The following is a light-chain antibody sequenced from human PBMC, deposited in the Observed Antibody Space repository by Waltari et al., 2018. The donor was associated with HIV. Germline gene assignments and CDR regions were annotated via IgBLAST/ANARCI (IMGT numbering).Light chain of an antibody. Sequence: QFVLTQPPSASGSPGQRVIIPCSGSTSDFGGATVNWYQLLPGTAPQLLNPTFPGPVGGPDRVSASQSGTSASLAINGLLSEDEWDYCCAAWDDSVKLWVFGGGTKVAVL. V-gene: IGLV1-44*01. CDR3: AAWDDSVKLWV. CDR2: PTF. J-gene: IGLJ3*02. CDR1: TSDFGGAT.